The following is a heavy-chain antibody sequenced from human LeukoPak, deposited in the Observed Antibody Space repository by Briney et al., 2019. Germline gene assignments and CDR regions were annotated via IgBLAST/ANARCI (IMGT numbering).Heavy chain of an antibody. Sequence: KXSCKASGYTFTGYYMHWGRQAPGQGREWMGWINPNSGGTNYAQKFQGRVTMTRDRSISTAYREKSRLRSDDTAVYYCARLYCSSTSCYPLFSDYWGQGTLVTVSS. CDR2: INPNSGGT. D-gene: IGHD2-2*01. CDR1: GYTFTGYY. CDR3: ARLYCSSTSCYPLFSDY. V-gene: IGHV1-2*02. J-gene: IGHJ4*02.